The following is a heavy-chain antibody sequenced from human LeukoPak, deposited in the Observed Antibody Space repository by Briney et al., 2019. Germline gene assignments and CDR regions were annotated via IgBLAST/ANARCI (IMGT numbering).Heavy chain of an antibody. V-gene: IGHV1-18*01. J-gene: IGHJ4*02. CDR1: GYTFTSYG. CDR3: ARKALDSSGRLFDY. D-gene: IGHD3-22*01. Sequence: ASVKVSCKASGYTFTSYGISWVRQAPGQGLEWMAWISAYSGNTKYAQKCQGRVTITTDESTSTAYMELSSLRSEDTAVYYCARKALDSSGRLFDYWGQGTLVTV. CDR2: ISAYSGNT.